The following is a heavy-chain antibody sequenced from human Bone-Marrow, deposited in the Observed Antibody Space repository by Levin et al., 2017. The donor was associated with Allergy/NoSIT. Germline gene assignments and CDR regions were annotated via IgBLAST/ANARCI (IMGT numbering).Heavy chain of an antibody. V-gene: IGHV1-2*02. D-gene: IGHD2-15*01. CDR3: TRVGPVVVSPKGCPY. CDR1: GYTFTDYY. Sequence: ASVKVSCKASGYTFTDYYVHWVRQAPGQGLEWVGNINPNSGGTHYAQKFQGRVTVTRDTSISTVYMELTRLTSDDTAVYYCTRVGPVVVSPKGCPYWGQGTLVTVSS. CDR2: INPNSGGT. J-gene: IGHJ4*02.